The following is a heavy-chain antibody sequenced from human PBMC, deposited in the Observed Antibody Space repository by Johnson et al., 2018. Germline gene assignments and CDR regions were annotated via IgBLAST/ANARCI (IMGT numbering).Heavy chain of an antibody. CDR3: AKDRVVITNYYYFGMDV. CDR1: GFIFSTYA. V-gene: IGHV3-30*04. J-gene: IGHJ6*02. Sequence: QVQLVQSGGGVVQPGGSLRLSCSASGFIFSTYAMHWVRQAPGKGLEWVAIISYDGNYKFYAGSVKGRFTISRDNSKSTLYLQMNSLRAEDTAVYYCAKDRVVITNYYYFGMDVWGQGTTVTVSS. D-gene: IGHD3-22*01. CDR2: ISYDGNYK.